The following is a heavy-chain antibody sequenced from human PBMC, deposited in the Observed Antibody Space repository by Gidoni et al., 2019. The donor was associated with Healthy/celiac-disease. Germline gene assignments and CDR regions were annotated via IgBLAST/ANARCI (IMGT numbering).Heavy chain of an antibody. Sequence: QVQLVQSGAEVKKPGVSVKVSCKASGYTFTSYYMHWVRQAPGQGLEWMGIINPSGGSTSYAQKFQGRVTMTRDTSTSTVYMELSSLRSEDTAVYYCAREGRAYCGGDCYRGAFDYWGQVTLVTVSA. J-gene: IGHJ4*02. D-gene: IGHD2-21*02. CDR2: INPSGGST. CDR3: AREGRAYCGGDCYRGAFDY. CDR1: GYTFTSYY. V-gene: IGHV1-46*01.